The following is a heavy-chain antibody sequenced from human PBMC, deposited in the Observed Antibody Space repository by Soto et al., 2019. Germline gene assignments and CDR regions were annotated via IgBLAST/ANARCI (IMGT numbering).Heavy chain of an antibody. Sequence: GESLKISCKGSGYSFTSYWIGWVRQMPGKGLEWMGIIYPDDSVTRYSPSFQGQVTISSDKSISTAYLQWSSLKASDTAIYYCARTAAAGKYYYGVDVWGQGTTVTVSS. CDR2: IYPDDSVT. CDR1: GYSFTSYW. D-gene: IGHD6-13*01. V-gene: IGHV5-51*01. J-gene: IGHJ6*02. CDR3: ARTAAAGKYYYGVDV.